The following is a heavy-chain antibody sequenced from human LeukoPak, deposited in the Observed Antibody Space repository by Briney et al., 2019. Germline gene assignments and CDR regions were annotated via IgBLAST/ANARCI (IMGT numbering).Heavy chain of an antibody. CDR3: ARLSYYGSGSYIDY. CDR2: ISYDGSNK. J-gene: IGHJ4*02. CDR1: GFTFSSYA. V-gene: IGHV3-30-3*01. D-gene: IGHD3-10*01. Sequence: GGSLRLSCAASGFTFSSYAMHWVRQAPGKGLEWVAVISYDGSNKYYTDSVKGRFTVSRDNSKNTLYLQMNSLRAEDTAVYYCARLSYYGSGSYIDYWGQGTLVTVSS.